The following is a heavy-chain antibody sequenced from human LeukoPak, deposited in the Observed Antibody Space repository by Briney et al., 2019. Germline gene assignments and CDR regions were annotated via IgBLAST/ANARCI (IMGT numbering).Heavy chain of an antibody. J-gene: IGHJ5*01. V-gene: IGHV4-59*01. Sequence: PSETLSLTCTVSGGSISSYYWSWIRQPPGKRLEWIGYIYYSGSTNYNPSLKSRVTISVDTSKNQFSLKLSSVTAADTAVYYCARALSRVLWFGSWGQGTLVTVSS. D-gene: IGHD2-2*01. CDR2: IYYSGST. CDR3: ARALSRVLWFGS. CDR1: GGSISSYY.